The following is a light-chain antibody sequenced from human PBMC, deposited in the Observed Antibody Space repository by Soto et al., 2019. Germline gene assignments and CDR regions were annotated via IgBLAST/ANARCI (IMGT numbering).Light chain of an antibody. CDR1: SSDIGGYNY. CDR2: EVS. V-gene: IGLV2-14*01. CDR3: SSYTRSTRVV. Sequence: QSVLTQPASVSGSPGQSITISCTGTSSDIGGYNYVSWYQQHPGKAPKLMIFEVSSRPSGVSNRFSGSKSGNTASLTISGLQSEDEADYYCSSYTRSTRVVFGGGTKLTVL. J-gene: IGLJ2*01.